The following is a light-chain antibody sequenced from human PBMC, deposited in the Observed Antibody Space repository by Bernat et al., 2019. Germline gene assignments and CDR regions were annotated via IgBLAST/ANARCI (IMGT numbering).Light chain of an antibody. J-gene: IGKJ5*01. CDR2: DAS. CDR3: QQHSNWPPIT. CDR1: QSVSSY. V-gene: IGKV3-11*01. Sequence: EIVLTQSPATLSLSPGERATLSCRASQSVSSYLAWYQQKPGQAPRLLIYDASNRATGIPARFSGSGSGTDCTLTISSLEPEDFAVYYCQQHSNWPPITFGQGTRLEIK.